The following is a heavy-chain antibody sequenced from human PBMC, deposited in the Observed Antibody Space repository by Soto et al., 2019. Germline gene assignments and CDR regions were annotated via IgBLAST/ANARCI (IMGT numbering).Heavy chain of an antibody. CDR1: GYTFTSYG. J-gene: IGHJ4*02. Sequence: ASVKVSCKASGYTFTSYGISWVRQAPGQGLEWMGWISAYNGNTNYAQKLQGRVTMTTDTSTSTAYMELRSLRPDDTAVYYCARTQSGWGGSDFDYWGQGTLVTVSS. CDR3: ARTQSGWGGSDFDY. CDR2: ISAYNGNT. D-gene: IGHD6-19*01. V-gene: IGHV1-18*01.